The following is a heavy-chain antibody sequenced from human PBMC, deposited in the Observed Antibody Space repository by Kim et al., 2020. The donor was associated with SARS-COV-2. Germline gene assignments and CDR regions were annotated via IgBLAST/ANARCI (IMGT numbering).Heavy chain of an antibody. CDR1: GGSISSGGYY. CDR2: IYYSGST. D-gene: IGHD6-19*01. Sequence: SETLSLTCTVSGGSISSGGYYWSWIRQHPGKGLEWVGYIYYSGSTYYNPSLKSRVTISVDTSKNQFSLKLSSVTAAGTAVYYCARTRKYSSGWYNDYWGQGSLVTVSS. V-gene: IGHV4-31*03. CDR3: ARTRKYSSGWYNDY. J-gene: IGHJ4*02.